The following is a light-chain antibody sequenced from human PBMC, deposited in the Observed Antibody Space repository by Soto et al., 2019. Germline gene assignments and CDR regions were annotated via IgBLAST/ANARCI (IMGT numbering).Light chain of an antibody. CDR3: QQYNSYSPTWT. Sequence: VVMTQTPLSLSVTPVHPASISCNSIQILLQSDGNTYLYWYQQKPGQTPRLLIFGAYTRASGIPGRFSGSGSGTEFTLTISSLQPDDFATYYCQQYNSYSPTWTFGQGTKVDI. V-gene: IGKV2-29*02. CDR2: GAY. CDR1: QILLQSDGNTY. J-gene: IGKJ1*01.